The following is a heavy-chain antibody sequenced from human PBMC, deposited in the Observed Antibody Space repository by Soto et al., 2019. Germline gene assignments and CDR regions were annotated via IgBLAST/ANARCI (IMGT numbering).Heavy chain of an antibody. CDR1: GYSFTSYW. J-gene: IGHJ6*04. Sequence: PGESLKISCLGSGYSFTSYWIGWVRQMPGKGLEWMGIIYPGDSDTGYSPSFQGQVTISADKSISTAYLQWSSLKASDTAMYYCARLAYYDFWSGYSGYYYGMDVWGKGTTGTASS. CDR3: ARLAYYDFWSGYSGYYYGMDV. CDR2: IYPGDSDT. D-gene: IGHD3-3*01. V-gene: IGHV5-51*01.